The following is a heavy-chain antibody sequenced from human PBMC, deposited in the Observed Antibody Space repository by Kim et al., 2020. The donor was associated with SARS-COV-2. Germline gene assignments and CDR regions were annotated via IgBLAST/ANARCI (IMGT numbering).Heavy chain of an antibody. CDR3: ARQVRRKGIAAAGTFDP. Sequence: SETLSLTCTVSGGSISSSSYYWGWIRQPPGKGLEWIGSIYYSGSTYYNPSLKSRVTISVDTSKNQFSLKLSSVTAADTAVYYCARQVRRKGIAAAGTFDPWGQGTLVTVSS. CDR2: IYYSGST. CDR1: GGSISSSSYY. J-gene: IGHJ5*02. D-gene: IGHD6-13*01. V-gene: IGHV4-39*01.